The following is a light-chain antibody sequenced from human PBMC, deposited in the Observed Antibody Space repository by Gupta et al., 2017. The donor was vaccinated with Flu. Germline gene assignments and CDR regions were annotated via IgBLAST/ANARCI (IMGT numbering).Light chain of an antibody. CDR1: QSISSN. V-gene: IGKV1-39*01. CDR2: AAS. CDR3: QQSDSTPLT. J-gene: IGKJ3*01. Sequence: PSSQSASVGDTVTITCRASQSISSNLHWYQHKTGKAPNLLIFAASDLQSGVPSRFSGSGSGTEFKLTISCLQTEDFATYYCQQSDSTPLTFGHGTKVEI.